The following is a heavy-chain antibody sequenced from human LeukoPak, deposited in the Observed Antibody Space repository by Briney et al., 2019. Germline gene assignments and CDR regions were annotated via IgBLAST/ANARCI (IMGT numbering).Heavy chain of an antibody. J-gene: IGHJ4*02. Sequence: GESLKISCKGSGYRFTSYWIGWVRQMPGKDLEYMGIIHPGDSDTRYSPSFQGQVTISVDRSSTTAYLQWSRLRASDTAMYYCATHPGGLQSGFDNWGQGTLVTVSS. V-gene: IGHV5-51*01. CDR3: ATHPGGLQSGFDN. D-gene: IGHD5-24*01. CDR2: IHPGDSDT. CDR1: GYRFTSYW.